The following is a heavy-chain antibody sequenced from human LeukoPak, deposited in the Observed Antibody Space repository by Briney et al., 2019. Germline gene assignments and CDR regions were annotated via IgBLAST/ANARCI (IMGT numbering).Heavy chain of an antibody. Sequence: GGSLRLSCAASGFTFSSYSMNWVRQAPGKGLEWVSHITASGTAMFYADSVKGRFTISRDNAKNSLYLQMNSLRDEDTAVYYCASSESYRFDYWGQGTLVTVSS. J-gene: IGHJ4*02. V-gene: IGHV3-48*02. CDR1: GFTFSSYS. CDR3: ASSESYRFDY. CDR2: ITASGTAM. D-gene: IGHD1-26*01.